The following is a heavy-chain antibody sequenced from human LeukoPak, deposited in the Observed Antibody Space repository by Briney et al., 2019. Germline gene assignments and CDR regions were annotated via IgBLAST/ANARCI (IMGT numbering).Heavy chain of an antibody. CDR2: IYHSGTT. D-gene: IGHD4-17*01. CDR3: ARRVSGDYGHWFDP. Sequence: SETLSLTCAVSGDSISSGGYSWSWIRQPPGKGLEWIGYIYHSGTTYYNPSLKSRVTISVDRSKNQFSLKLSSVTAADTAIYSCARRVSGDYGHWFDPWGQGTLVTVSS. V-gene: IGHV4-30-2*02. J-gene: IGHJ5*02. CDR1: GDSISSGGYS.